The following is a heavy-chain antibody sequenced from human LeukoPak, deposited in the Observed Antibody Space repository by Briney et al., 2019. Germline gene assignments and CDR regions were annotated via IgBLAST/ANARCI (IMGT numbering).Heavy chain of an antibody. CDR1: GGTFSSYA. D-gene: IGHD6-13*01. J-gene: IGHJ4*02. V-gene: IGHV1-69*05. CDR3: ARDPGYSSPWGLGY. CDR2: ITPIFGTA. Sequence: SVKVSCKASGGTFSSYAISWVRQAPGQGLEWMGGITPIFGTANYAQKFQGRVTITTDESTSTAYMELRSLRSDDTAVYYCARDPGYSSPWGLGYWGQGTLVTVSS.